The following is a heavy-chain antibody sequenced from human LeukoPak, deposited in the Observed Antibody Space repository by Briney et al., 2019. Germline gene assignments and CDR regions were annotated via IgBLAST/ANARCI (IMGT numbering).Heavy chain of an antibody. CDR2: IIPIFGTA. Sequence: ASVKVSCKASGGTFSSYAMSWVRQAPGQGLEWMGGIIPIFGTANYAQKFQGRVTITADESTSTAYMELSSLRSEDTAVYYCASHYYGSGSSYYFDYWGQGTLVTVSS. J-gene: IGHJ4*02. D-gene: IGHD3-10*01. V-gene: IGHV1-69*13. CDR3: ASHYYGSGSSYYFDY. CDR1: GGTFSSYA.